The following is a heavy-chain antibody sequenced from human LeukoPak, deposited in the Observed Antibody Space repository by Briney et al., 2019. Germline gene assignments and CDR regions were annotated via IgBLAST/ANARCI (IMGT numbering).Heavy chain of an antibody. CDR3: AKVPTVTPLGPFDN. J-gene: IGHJ4*02. V-gene: IGHV3-23*01. CDR1: GFTFSSYG. CDR2: ISGSGGGT. Sequence: PGGSLRLSCAASGFTFSSYGMNWVRQAPGKGLEWVSAISGSGGGTYYADSVKGRFTISRDNSKNTLYLQMNSLRAEDTAVYFCAKVPTVTPLGPFDNWGQGTLVTVSS. D-gene: IGHD4-17*01.